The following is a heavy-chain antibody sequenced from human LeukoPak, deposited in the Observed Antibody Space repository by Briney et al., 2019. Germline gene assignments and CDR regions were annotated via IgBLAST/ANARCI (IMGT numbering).Heavy chain of an antibody. CDR3: ARDLRHHSGIAVSPFDY. J-gene: IGHJ4*02. Sequence: ASVKVSCKASGYSFTSCYLHWVRQAPGQGLEWMGIINPSDDTTTHAQEFQGRVTMTSDTSTSTVYIELSSLRSEDTAVYYCARDLRHHSGIAVSPFDYWGQGTLVTVSS. CDR2: INPSDDTT. D-gene: IGHD6-19*01. CDR1: GYSFTSCY. V-gene: IGHV1-46*01.